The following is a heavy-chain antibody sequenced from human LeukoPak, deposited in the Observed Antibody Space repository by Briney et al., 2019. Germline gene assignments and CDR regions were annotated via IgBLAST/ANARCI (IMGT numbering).Heavy chain of an antibody. CDR2: IRSRISTL. D-gene: IGHD2-2*01. CDR3: ARYVAVGHMYCFDY. CDR1: GVTSSSYS. V-gene: IGHV3-48*02. Sequence: GSLRLSCAASGVTSSSYSMNCGCPGPEEGGEWVSYIRSRISTLNYADSVKGRFTISRAHAKTSPSLKMNSLTHEAPAVYYCARYVAVGHMYCFDYWGQGTLVTVSS. J-gene: IGHJ4*02.